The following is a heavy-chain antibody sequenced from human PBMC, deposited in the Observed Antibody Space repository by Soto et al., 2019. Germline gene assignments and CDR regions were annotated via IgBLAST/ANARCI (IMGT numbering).Heavy chain of an antibody. J-gene: IGHJ4*02. Sequence: QVQLQESGPGLVKPLGTLSLTCTVSGGSLSNYYWSWIRQPAGKGLEWIRHIYTTGNTIYTPSLKSRVTMSVDTSKNQFSLRLRSVTAADTAVYYCAREGVFSYAYDFDFWGQGTLVTVSS. D-gene: IGHD3-16*01. CDR2: IYTTGNT. V-gene: IGHV4-4*07. CDR3: AREGVFSYAYDFDF. CDR1: GGSLSNYY.